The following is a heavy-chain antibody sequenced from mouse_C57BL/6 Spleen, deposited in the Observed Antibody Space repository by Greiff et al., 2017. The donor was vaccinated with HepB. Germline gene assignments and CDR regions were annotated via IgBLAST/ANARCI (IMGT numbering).Heavy chain of an antibody. CDR1: GFTFSSYA. J-gene: IGHJ1*03. CDR2: ISDGGSYT. CDR3: ARGGSRGYFDV. V-gene: IGHV5-4*03. Sequence: EVKVVESGGGLVKPGGSLKLSCAASGFTFSSYAMSWVRQTPEKRLEWVATISDGGSYTYYPDNVKGRFTISRDNAKNNLYLQMSHLKSEDTAMYYCARGGSRGYFDVWGTGTTVTVSS. D-gene: IGHD1-1*01.